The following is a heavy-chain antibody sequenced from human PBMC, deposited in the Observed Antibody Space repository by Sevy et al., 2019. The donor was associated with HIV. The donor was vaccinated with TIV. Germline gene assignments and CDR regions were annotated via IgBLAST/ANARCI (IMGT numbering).Heavy chain of an antibody. CDR3: TRGQYSSSSWRWYYFDY. J-gene: IGHJ4*02. Sequence: GGSLRLSCTGAGFTFGDYAMSWFRQAPGKGLEWVGFIRSKANGGTTEYAASVKGRFTISRDDSKTIAYLQMNSLKTEDTAVYYCTRGQYSSSSWRWYYFDYWGQGTLVTVSS. V-gene: IGHV3-49*03. CDR2: IRSKANGGTT. D-gene: IGHD6-6*01. CDR1: GFTFGDYA.